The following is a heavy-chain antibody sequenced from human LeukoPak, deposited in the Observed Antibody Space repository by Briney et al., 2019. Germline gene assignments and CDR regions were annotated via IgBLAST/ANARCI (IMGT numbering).Heavy chain of an antibody. J-gene: IGHJ5*02. D-gene: IGHD6-19*01. Sequence: SETLSLTCSVSGASISSGNYYWGWIRQPPGKGLEWIGSMYHSGSTYYNPSLKSRVTISVDTSKNQFSLKLSSVTAADTAVYYCARADSGPLFDPWGQGTLVTVSS. CDR3: ARADSGPLFDP. CDR2: MYHSGST. V-gene: IGHV4-39*07. CDR1: GASISSGNYY.